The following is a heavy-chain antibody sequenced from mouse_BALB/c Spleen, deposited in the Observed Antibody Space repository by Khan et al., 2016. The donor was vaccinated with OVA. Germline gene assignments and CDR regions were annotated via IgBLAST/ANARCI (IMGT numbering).Heavy chain of an antibody. CDR1: GYSITSGYY. CDR2: IRYDGSN. CDR3: ASNSYGKGAY. V-gene: IGHV3-6*01. Sequence: EVQLQESGPGLVKPSQSLSLTCSVTGYSITSGYYWNWIRQFPGNRLEWMGYIRYDGSNNYNPSLKNRISLTRDTSKKQFFLQFNSVTTEDTATCYCASNSYGKGAYWGQGTILTVS. D-gene: IGHD2-1*01. J-gene: IGHJ2*01.